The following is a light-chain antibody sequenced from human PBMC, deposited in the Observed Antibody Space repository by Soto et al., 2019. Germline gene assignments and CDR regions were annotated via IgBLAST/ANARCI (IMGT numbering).Light chain of an antibody. CDR1: QNISSW. CDR2: DAS. CDR3: QQYGSSPSIT. J-gene: IGKJ5*01. V-gene: IGKV1-5*01. Sequence: DIQMSQSPSSLSASVGDRVTITCRASQNISSWSAWYQQKPGKAPKLXXYDASSLESGVPSRFSGSGSGTEFTLTISSMQPDDFAVYYCQQYGSSPSITFGQGTRLEIK.